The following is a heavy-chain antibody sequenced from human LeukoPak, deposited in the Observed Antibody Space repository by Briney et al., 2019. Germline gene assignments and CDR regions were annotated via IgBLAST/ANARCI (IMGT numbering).Heavy chain of an antibody. CDR1: GGTFSSYA. CDR3: ARVNPRPPYGDYGGWFNP. D-gene: IGHD4-17*01. CDR2: ISAYNGNT. V-gene: IGHV1-18*01. Sequence: ASVKVSCKASGGTFSSYAISWVRQAPGQGLEWMGWISAYNGNTNYAQKLQGRVTMTTDTSTSTAYMELRSLRSDDTAVYSRARVNPRPPYGDYGGWFNPWGQGTLVTVSS. J-gene: IGHJ5*02.